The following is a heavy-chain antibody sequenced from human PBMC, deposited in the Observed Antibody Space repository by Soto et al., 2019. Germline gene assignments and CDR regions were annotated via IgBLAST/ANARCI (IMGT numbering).Heavy chain of an antibody. CDR2: TYYSGST. CDR1: GGSISSGGYY. V-gene: IGHV4-31*03. Sequence: PSETLSLTCTVSGGSISSGGYYWSWIRQHPGKGLEWIGYTYYSGSTYYNPSLKSRVTISVDTSKNQFSLKLSSVTAADTAVYYCARDPEDYGMDVWGQGTTVTVSS. J-gene: IGHJ6*02. D-gene: IGHD2-15*01. CDR3: ARDPEDYGMDV.